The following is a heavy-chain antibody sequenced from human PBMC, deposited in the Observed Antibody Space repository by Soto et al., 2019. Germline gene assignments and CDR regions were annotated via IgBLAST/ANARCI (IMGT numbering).Heavy chain of an antibody. CDR1: GFTFNNAW. D-gene: IGHD3-10*01. CDR3: TTDPNSGNYYIGDY. J-gene: IGHJ4*02. CDR2: IKSKTDGGTT. V-gene: IGHV3-15*01. Sequence: EVQLVESGGGLVKPGGSLRLSCAASGFTFNNAWMNWVRQAPGKGLEWVGRIKSKTDGGTTDYAAPVKDRFTISRDDSNNALFLQMNSLKIEDTAVYYCTTDPNSGNYYIGDYWGQGTLVTVSS.